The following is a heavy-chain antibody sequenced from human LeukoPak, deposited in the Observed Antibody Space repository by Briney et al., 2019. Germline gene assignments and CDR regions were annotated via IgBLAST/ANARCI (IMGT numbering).Heavy chain of an antibody. D-gene: IGHD2-21*02. CDR3: ARDDAYCGGDCYSVSANAFDI. CDR2: IYYSGST. J-gene: IGHJ3*02. V-gene: IGHV4-39*07. Sequence: PSETLSLTCTVSGGSISSSSYYWGWIRQPPGKGLEWIGSIYYSGSTYYNPSLKSRVTISVDTSKNQFSLKLSSVTAADTAVYYCARDDAYCGGDCYSVSANAFDIWGQGTMVTVSS. CDR1: GGSISSSSYY.